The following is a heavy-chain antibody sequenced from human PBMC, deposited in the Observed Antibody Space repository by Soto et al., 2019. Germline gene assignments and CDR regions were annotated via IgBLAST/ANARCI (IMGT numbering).Heavy chain of an antibody. J-gene: IGHJ6*02. D-gene: IGHD4-17*01. Sequence: GGSLRLSCAASGFTFSSYAMSWVRQAPGKGLEWVSAISGSGGSTYYADSVKGRFTISRDNSKNTLYLQMNSLRAEDTAVYYCAKDNGTLGSSYGDYYYYYYGMDVWGQGTTVTVSS. CDR2: ISGSGGST. V-gene: IGHV3-23*01. CDR3: AKDNGTLGSSYGDYYYYYYGMDV. CDR1: GFTFSSYA.